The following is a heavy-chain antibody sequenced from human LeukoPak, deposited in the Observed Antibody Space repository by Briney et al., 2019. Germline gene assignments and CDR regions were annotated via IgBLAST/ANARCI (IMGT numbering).Heavy chain of an antibody. CDR2: ISGSGGST. J-gene: IGHJ3*02. D-gene: IGHD3-16*02. V-gene: IGHV3-23*01. CDR3: AMGAYDYVWGSYRLDAFDI. Sequence: GGSLRLSCAASGFTFSSYAMSWVRQAPGKGLEWVSAISGSGGSTYYADSVKGRFTIPRDNSKNTLYLQMNSLRAEDTAVYYCAMGAYDYVWGSYRLDAFDIWGQGTMVTVSS. CDR1: GFTFSSYA.